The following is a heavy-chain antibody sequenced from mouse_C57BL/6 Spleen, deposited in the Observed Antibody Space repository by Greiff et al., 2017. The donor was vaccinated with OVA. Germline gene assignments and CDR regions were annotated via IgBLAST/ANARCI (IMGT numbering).Heavy chain of an antibody. CDR2: IDPANGNT. CDR1: GFNIKNTY. D-gene: IGHD3-2*02. V-gene: IGHV14-3*01. Sequence: EVQLQQPVAELVRPGASVKLSCTASGFNIKNTYMHWVKQRPEQGLEWIGRIDPANGNTKYASKFQGKATITADTSPNTAYLQLSSLTSEHTAIYYCTSRQLRPLGYWGQGTTLTVSS. J-gene: IGHJ2*01. CDR3: TSRQLRPLGY.